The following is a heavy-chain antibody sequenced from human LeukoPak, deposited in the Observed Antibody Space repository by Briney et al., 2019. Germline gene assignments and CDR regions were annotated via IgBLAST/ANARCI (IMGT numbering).Heavy chain of an antibody. CDR3: ASRGLLGYSYGQRDY. CDR2: INHSGST. D-gene: IGHD5-18*01. Sequence: SETLSLTCAVYGGSFSGYYWSWIRQPSGKGLEWIGEINHSGSTNYNPSLKSRVTISVDTSKNQFSLKLSSVTAADTAVYYCASRGLLGYSYGQRDYWGQGTLVTVSS. J-gene: IGHJ4*02. V-gene: IGHV4-34*01. CDR1: GGSFSGYY.